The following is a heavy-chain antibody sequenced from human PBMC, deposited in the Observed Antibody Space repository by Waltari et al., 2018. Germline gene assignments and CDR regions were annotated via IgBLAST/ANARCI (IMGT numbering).Heavy chain of an antibody. J-gene: IGHJ5*02. CDR2: IYYSGST. CDR1: GGSISSGGYY. Sequence: QVQLQESGPGLVKPSQTLSLTCTVSGGSISSGGYYWSWIRQHPGKGLEWIGYIYYSGSTHYNPSLKSLVTISVDTSKNQFSLKLSSVTAADTAVYYCARGKVRYCSSTSCYEGGWFDPWGQGTLVTVSS. V-gene: IGHV4-31*01. CDR3: ARGKVRYCSSTSCYEGGWFDP. D-gene: IGHD2-2*01.